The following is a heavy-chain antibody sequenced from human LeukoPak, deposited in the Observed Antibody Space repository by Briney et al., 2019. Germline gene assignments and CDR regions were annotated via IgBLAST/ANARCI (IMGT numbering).Heavy chain of an antibody. Sequence: GSLRLSCAASGFTFDDYGMSWIRQPAGKGLEWIGRIYTSGSTNYNPSLKSRVTMSVDTSKNQFSLKLSSVTAADTAVYYCARDREAVANWGYDWFDPWGQGTLVTVSS. V-gene: IGHV4-4*07. D-gene: IGHD7-27*01. CDR3: ARDREAVANWGYDWFDP. J-gene: IGHJ5*02. CDR1: GFTFDDYG. CDR2: IYTSGST.